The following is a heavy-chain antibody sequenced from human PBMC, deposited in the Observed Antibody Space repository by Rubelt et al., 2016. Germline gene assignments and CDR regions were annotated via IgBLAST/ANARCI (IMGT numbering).Heavy chain of an antibody. D-gene: IGHD6-13*01. CDR2: INPNSGGT. V-gene: IGHV1-2*02. CDR1: GYTFTGYY. CDR3: ARDGGNPRRSSLYLRNWFDP. Sequence: VQSGAEVKKPGASVKVSCKASGYTFTGYYMHWVRQAPGQGLEWMGWINPNSGGTNYAQKFQGRVTMTRDPSISTAYMELSRVGSDDTAVYYCARDGGNPRRSSLYLRNWFDPWGQGTLVTVYS. J-gene: IGHJ5*02.